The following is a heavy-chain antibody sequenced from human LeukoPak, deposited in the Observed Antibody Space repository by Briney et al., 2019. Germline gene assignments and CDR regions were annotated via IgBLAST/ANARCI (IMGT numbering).Heavy chain of an antibody. V-gene: IGHV1-69*13. J-gene: IGHJ2*01. D-gene: IGHD3-22*01. CDR2: IIPIFGTA. CDR3: ARVEGGYYDSSGWYFDL. CDR1: GGTFSSYA. Sequence: GASVKVSCKASGGTFSSYAISWVRQAPGQGLEWMGGIIPIFGTANYAQKFQGRVTITADESTSTAYMELSSLRSEDTAVYYCARVEGGYYDSSGWYFDLWGRGTLVTVSS.